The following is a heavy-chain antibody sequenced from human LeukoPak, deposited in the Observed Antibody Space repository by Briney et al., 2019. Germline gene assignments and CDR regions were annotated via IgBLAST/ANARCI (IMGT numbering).Heavy chain of an antibody. CDR2: IKQDGSEK. V-gene: IGHV3-7*01. CDR3: ARVGSGSYPTGLDAFDI. CDR1: GFTFSSYW. Sequence: PGGSLRLPCAASGFTFSSYWMSWVRQAPGKGLEWVANIKQDGSEKYYVDSVKGRFTISRDNAKNSLYLQMNSLRAEDTAVYYCARVGSGSYPTGLDAFDIWGQGTMVTVSS. D-gene: IGHD1-26*01. J-gene: IGHJ3*02.